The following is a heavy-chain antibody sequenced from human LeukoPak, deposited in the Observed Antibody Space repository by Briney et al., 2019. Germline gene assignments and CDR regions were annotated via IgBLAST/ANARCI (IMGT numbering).Heavy chain of an antibody. CDR1: GFTFSSYW. CDR3: ATYKNQLRTVYFDY. D-gene: IGHD1-1*01. V-gene: IGHV3-7*02. J-gene: IGHJ4*02. CDR2: IKQDGSDK. Sequence: GGSLRLSCAASGFTFSSYWMSWVRQAPGKGLEWVANIKQDGSDKNSVDSVKGRFTISKDNAKNLLSLEMNGLRAEDTAVYYCATYKNQLRTVYFDYWGQGTLVTVSS.